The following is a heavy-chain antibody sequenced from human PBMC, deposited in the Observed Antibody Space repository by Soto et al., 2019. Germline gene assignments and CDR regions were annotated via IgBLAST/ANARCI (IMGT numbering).Heavy chain of an antibody. CDR1: GVTFSSYA. D-gene: IGHD4-17*01. Sequence: PGGSLKLSSAASGVTFSSYAMHWVRQAPGKGLEWVAVISYDGSNKYYADSVKGRFTISRDNSKNTLYLQMNSLRAEDTAVYYCASSYGGNSFDYWGQGTLVTVSS. V-gene: IGHV3-30-3*01. J-gene: IGHJ4*02. CDR3: ASSYGGNSFDY. CDR2: ISYDGSNK.